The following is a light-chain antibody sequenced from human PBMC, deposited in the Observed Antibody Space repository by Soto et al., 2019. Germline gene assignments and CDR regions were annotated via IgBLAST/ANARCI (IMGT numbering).Light chain of an antibody. Sequence: QSVLTQPPSVSGAPGQRVTISCTGSSSNIGAGYDVHWYQQLPGTAPKLLIYNNSNRPSGVPDRCSGSKSGTSASLAITGLQAEDEADYYCQSYDSSLSGVVFGGGTKLTVL. CDR3: QSYDSSLSGVV. CDR2: NNS. V-gene: IGLV1-40*01. CDR1: SSNIGAGYD. J-gene: IGLJ2*01.